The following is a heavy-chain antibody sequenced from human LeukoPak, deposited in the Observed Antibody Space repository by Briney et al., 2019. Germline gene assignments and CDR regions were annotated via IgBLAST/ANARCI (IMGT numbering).Heavy chain of an antibody. CDR2: INHSGSA. Sequence: PSETLSLTCAVYGGSFSGYYWSWIRQPPGKGLEWMGEINHSGSANYNPSLKSRVTISVDTSKNQFSLKLSSVTAADTAVYYCARGRRWLQLVRWTFDIWGQGTMVTVSS. D-gene: IGHD5-24*01. CDR1: GGSFSGYY. CDR3: ARGRRWLQLVRWTFDI. V-gene: IGHV4-34*01. J-gene: IGHJ3*02.